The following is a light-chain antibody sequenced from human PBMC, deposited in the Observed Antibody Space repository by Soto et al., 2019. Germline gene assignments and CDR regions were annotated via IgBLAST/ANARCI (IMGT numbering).Light chain of an antibody. V-gene: IGKV3-20*01. CDR3: QQYGSSPYT. J-gene: IGKJ2*01. CDR2: GAS. Sequence: ENVLTQSPGTLSLSPGERATLSCRASQSVSSSYVAWYQQKPGQAPRLLIYGASRRATGIPDRFSGSGSGTDFTLTISRLEPEDVAVYYCQQYGSSPYTFGQGTKLDIK. CDR1: QSVSSSY.